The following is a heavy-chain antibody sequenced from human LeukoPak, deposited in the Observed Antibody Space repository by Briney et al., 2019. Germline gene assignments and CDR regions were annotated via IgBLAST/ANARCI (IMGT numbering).Heavy chain of an antibody. D-gene: IGHD1-26*01. CDR1: GYTLTELS. CDR2: FDPEDGET. J-gene: IGHJ3*02. Sequence: ASVKVSCKVSGYTLTELSMHWVRQAPGKGLEWMGGFDPEDGETIYAQKFQGRVTMAEDTSTDTAYMELSSLRSEDTAVYYCATSAGAKVDAFDIWGQGTMVTVSS. CDR3: ATSAGAKVDAFDI. V-gene: IGHV1-24*01.